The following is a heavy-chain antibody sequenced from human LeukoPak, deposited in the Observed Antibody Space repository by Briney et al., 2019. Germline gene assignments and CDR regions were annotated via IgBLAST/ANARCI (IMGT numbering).Heavy chain of an antibody. CDR3: ARDSAREQWLGWFDP. CDR1: GGSLSSSSYY. CDR2: IYYSGST. D-gene: IGHD6-19*01. V-gene: IGHV4-39*07. J-gene: IGHJ5*02. Sequence: SETLSLTCTVSGGSLSSSSYYWGWIRQPPGKGLEWIGSIYYSGSTYYNPSLKSRVTISVDASKNQFSLKLSSVTAADTAVYYCARDSAREQWLGWFDPWGQGTLVTVSS.